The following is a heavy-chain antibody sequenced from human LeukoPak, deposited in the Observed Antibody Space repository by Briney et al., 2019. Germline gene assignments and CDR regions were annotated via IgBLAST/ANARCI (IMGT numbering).Heavy chain of an antibody. V-gene: IGHV4-39*01. J-gene: IGHJ4*02. CDR1: GGSISSSSYY. CDR3: ARPPAPAAIDGYCSGGSCYSVWTYFDY. CDR2: IYYSGST. Sequence: KPSETLSLTCTVSGGSISSSSYYWGWIRQPPGKGLEWIGSIYYSGSTYYNPSLKSRVTISVDTSKNQFSLKLSSVTAADTAVYYCARPPAPAAIDGYCSGGSCYSVWTYFDYWGQGTLVTVSS. D-gene: IGHD2-15*01.